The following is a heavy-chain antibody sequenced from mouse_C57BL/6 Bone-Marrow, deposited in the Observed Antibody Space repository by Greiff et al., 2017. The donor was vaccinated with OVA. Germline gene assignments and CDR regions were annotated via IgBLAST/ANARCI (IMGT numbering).Heavy chain of an antibody. D-gene: IGHD2-5*01. Sequence: QVQLKQPGAELVKPGASVKLSCKASGYTFTSYWMHWVKQRPGQGLEWIGMIHPNSGSTNYNEKFKSKATLTVDKSSSTAYLQLSSLTSEDSAVYYCAFYYSRGRDYWGQGTTLTVSA. V-gene: IGHV1-64*01. J-gene: IGHJ2*01. CDR3: AFYYSRGRDY. CDR1: GYTFTSYW. CDR2: IHPNSGST.